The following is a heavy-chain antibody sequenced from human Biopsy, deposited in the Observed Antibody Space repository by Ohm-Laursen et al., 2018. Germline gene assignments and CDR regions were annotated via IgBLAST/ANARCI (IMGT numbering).Heavy chain of an antibody. D-gene: IGHD6-13*01. CDR3: AGGAAKGYPYDH. CDR1: GYTFVNYY. Sequence: SVKVSCKASGYTFVNYYMHWVRQAPGQGLEWMGRIIPTFDTPTYAPDFQGRVTFTADKSTGTATLDLRSLTSEDTAVYYCAGGAAKGYPYDHWGQGTLVTVSS. V-gene: IGHV1-69*06. CDR2: IIPTFDTP. J-gene: IGHJ5*02.